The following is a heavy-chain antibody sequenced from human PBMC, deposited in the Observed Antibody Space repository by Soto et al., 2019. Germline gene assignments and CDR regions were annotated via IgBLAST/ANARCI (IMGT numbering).Heavy chain of an antibody. D-gene: IGHD5-18*01. Sequence: QVQLVESGGGVVQPGRSLRLSCAASGFTFSSYGMHWVRKAPGKGLEWVAVIWYDGSNKYYADSVKGRFTISRDNSKNTLYLQMNSLRAEDTAVYYCARVQHDAFAIWGQGTMVTVSS. CDR2: IWYDGSNK. V-gene: IGHV3-33*01. CDR3: ARVQHDAFAI. J-gene: IGHJ3*02. CDR1: GFTFSSYG.